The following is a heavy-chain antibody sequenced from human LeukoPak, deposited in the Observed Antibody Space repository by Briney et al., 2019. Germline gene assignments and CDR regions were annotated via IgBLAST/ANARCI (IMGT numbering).Heavy chain of an antibody. CDR3: AKVSGSTPIVYFDY. J-gene: IGHJ4*02. CDR1: GFTFDDYA. D-gene: IGHD2-15*01. V-gene: IGHV3-9*01. Sequence: GRSLRLSCAASGFTFDDYAMHWVRQAPGKGLEWVSGISWNSGSIGYADSVKGRFTISRDNAKNSLYLQMNSLRAEDTALYYCAKVSGSTPIVYFDYWGQGTLATVSS. CDR2: ISWNSGSI.